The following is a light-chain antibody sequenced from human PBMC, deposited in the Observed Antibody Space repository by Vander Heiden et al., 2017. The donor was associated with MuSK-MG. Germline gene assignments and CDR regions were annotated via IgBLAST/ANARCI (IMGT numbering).Light chain of an antibody. J-gene: IGLJ1*01. CDR1: NIGSKS. Sequence: SYVLTQPPSVSVAQGTTARITCGGNNIGSKSVHWYQQKPGQAPVLVIYYDSDRPSGIPERFSGSNSGNTATLTISRVEAGDEADYYCQVWDSSSDHPGVFGTGTKVTVL. CDR2: YDS. V-gene: IGLV3-21*04. CDR3: QVWDSSSDHPGV.